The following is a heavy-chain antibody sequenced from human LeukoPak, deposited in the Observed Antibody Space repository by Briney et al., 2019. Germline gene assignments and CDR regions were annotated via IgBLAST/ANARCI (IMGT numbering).Heavy chain of an antibody. CDR3: ARAGLLWFGELTP. D-gene: IGHD3-10*01. J-gene: IGHJ5*02. V-gene: IGHV4-61*02. Sequence: SETLSLTCTVSGSSISSGSYYWSWIRQPAGKGLEWIGRIYTSGSTNYNPSLKSRVTISVDTSKNQFSLKLSSVTAADTAVYYCARAGLLWFGELTPWGQGTLVTVSS. CDR2: IYTSGST. CDR1: GSSISSGSYY.